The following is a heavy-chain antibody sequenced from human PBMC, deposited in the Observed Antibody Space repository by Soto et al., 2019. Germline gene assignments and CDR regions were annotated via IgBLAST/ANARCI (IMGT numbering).Heavy chain of an antibody. CDR1: GGSVSSGSYY. Sequence: SETLSLTCTVSGGSVSSGSYYWSWIRQPPGKGLEWIGYIYYSGSTNYNPSLKSRVTISVDTSKNQFSLKLSSVTAADTAVYYCARAGWGYYYGMDVWGQGTTVTVSS. CDR3: ARAGWGYYYGMDV. CDR2: IYYSGST. V-gene: IGHV4-61*01. D-gene: IGHD2-15*01. J-gene: IGHJ6*02.